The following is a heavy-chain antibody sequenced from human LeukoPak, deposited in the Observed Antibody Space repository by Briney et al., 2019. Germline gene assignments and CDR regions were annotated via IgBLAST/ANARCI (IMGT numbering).Heavy chain of an antibody. Sequence: SETLSLTCTVYGGSFSNYYWTWIRQPPGKGLEWIGEINHSGSTNYNPSLKSRVTISVDTSKNQFSLKLSSVTAADTAVYYCAREGYYYGSGSYIPHFDYWGQGTLVTVSS. CDR2: INHSGST. D-gene: IGHD3-10*01. CDR1: GGSFSNYY. J-gene: IGHJ4*02. CDR3: AREGYYYGSGSYIPHFDY. V-gene: IGHV4-34*01.